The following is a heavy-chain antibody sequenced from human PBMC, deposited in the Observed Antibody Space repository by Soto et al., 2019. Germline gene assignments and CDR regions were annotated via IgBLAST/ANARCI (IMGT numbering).Heavy chain of an antibody. CDR1: CGSIISSSYY. J-gene: IGHJ6*02. CDR3: ASSGLRRNYGMDV. Sequence: PSETLSLTCTFSCGSIISSSYYWGWIRQPPGKGLEWIGSIYYSGSTYYNPSLKSRVTISVDTSKNQFSLKLSSVTAADKAVYYCASSGLRRNYGMDVWGQGTTVTVSS. V-gene: IGHV4-39*01. D-gene: IGHD2-15*01. CDR2: IYYSGST.